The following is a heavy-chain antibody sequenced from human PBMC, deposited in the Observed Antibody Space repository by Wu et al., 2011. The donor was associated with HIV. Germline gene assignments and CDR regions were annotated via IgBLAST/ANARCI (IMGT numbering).Heavy chain of an antibody. Sequence: QVQLVQSGAEVKKPGSSVKVSCKASGDTFNSYAISWVRQAPGQGLEWMGRIIPIFGTANYAQKFQGRVTIIADRSTTTVYMELSSLGSEDTAVYYCARGGYSYGYYYFDYWGQGPWSPSPQ. CDR2: IIPIFGTA. CDR1: GDTFNSYA. J-gene: IGHJ4*02. CDR3: ARGGYSYGYYYFDY. V-gene: IGHV1-69*06. D-gene: IGHD5-18*01.